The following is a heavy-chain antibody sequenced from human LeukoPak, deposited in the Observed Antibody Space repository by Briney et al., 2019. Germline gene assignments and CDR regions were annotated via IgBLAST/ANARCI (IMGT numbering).Heavy chain of an antibody. J-gene: IGHJ5*02. CDR1: GYTFTGYY. V-gene: IGHV1-2*02. Sequence: ASVTVSCKASGYTFTGYYMHWVRQAPGQGLEWMGWINPNSGGTNYAQKFQGRVTMTRDTSISTAYMELSRLRSDDTAVYYCARVRNSGYSGYGNWFDPWGQGTLVTVSS. D-gene: IGHD5-12*01. CDR3: ARVRNSGYSGYGNWFDP. CDR2: INPNSGGT.